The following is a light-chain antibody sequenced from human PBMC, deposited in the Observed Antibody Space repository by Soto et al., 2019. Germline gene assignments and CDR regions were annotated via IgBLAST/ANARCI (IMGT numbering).Light chain of an antibody. J-gene: IGKJ1*01. Sequence: AIQLTQSPSSLSASVGDRVSITCRASQGIRNDLGWYQHKPGKAPKLLIHGASSLQSGVPSRFSGTASGTEFTLTISSLQLEDLASYYCLQDHSYPWTFGQGTKVEI. CDR1: QGIRND. V-gene: IGKV1-6*01. CDR3: LQDHSYPWT. CDR2: GAS.